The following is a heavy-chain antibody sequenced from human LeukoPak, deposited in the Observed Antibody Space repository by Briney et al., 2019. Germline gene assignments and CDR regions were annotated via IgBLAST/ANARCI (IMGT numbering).Heavy chain of an antibody. Sequence: GGSLRLSCAASGVTFSSYWMHWGRQAPGKGRVGVSRINSDGSSTSYADSVKGRFTISRDNAKNTLYLQMNSLRAEDTAVYYCARDRPYYDSSGSALDYWGQGTLVTVSS. CDR3: ARDRPYYDSSGSALDY. CDR2: INSDGSST. V-gene: IGHV3-74*01. CDR1: GVTFSSYW. J-gene: IGHJ4*02. D-gene: IGHD3-22*01.